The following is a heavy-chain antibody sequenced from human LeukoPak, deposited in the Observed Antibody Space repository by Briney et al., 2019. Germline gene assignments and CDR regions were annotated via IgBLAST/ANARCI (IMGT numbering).Heavy chain of an antibody. CDR1: GFIFSTYA. Sequence: GGSLRLSCAASGFIFSTYAMHWVRQAPGKGLEWVAVISNDGDHKYYVDSVKGRFTISRDNSKSTLYLQMNSLRAEDTAVYYCARGRQYSSSWGNAFWGQRTMVTVSS. V-gene: IGHV3-30*03. CDR2: ISNDGDHK. CDR3: ARGRQYSSSWGNAF. D-gene: IGHD6-13*01. J-gene: IGHJ3*01.